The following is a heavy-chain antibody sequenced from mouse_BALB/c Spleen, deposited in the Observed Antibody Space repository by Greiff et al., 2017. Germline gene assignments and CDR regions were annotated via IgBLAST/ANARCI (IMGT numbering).Heavy chain of an antibody. V-gene: IGHV5-9-4*01. Sequence: DVKLVESGGGLVKPGGSLKLSCAASGFTFSSYAMSWVRQSPEKRLEWVAEISSGGSYTYYPDTVTGRFTISRDNAKNTLYLEMSSLRSEDTAMYYCARAEYGNPMDYWGQGTSVTVSA. CDR2: ISSGGSYT. CDR3: ARAEYGNPMDY. J-gene: IGHJ4*01. D-gene: IGHD2-10*02. CDR1: GFTFSSYA.